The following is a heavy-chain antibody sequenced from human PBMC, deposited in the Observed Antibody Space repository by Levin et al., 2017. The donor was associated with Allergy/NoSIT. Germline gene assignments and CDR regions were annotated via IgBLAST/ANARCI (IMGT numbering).Heavy chain of an antibody. D-gene: IGHD2-2*01. V-gene: IGHV3-66*01. Sequence: PGGSLRLSCAASGFTVSSNYMSWVRQAPGKGLEWVSIIYSSGSTYYADSVEGRFTISRDNSKNTLYLQMNSLRAEDTAVYYCARRYCSRTSCFGGFDPWGQGTLVTVSS. CDR3: ARRYCSRTSCFGGFDP. J-gene: IGHJ5*02. CDR1: GFTVSSNY. CDR2: IYSSGST.